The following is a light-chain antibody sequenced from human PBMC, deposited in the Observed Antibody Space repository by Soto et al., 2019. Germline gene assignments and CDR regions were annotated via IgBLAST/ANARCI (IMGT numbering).Light chain of an antibody. J-gene: IGKJ1*01. CDR2: HAS. CDR1: QSVSSY. V-gene: IGKV3-11*01. Sequence: EIVLTQSPATLSLSPGERATLSCRASQSVSSYLAWYQQKPGQAPRLLIYHASNRATGIPARFSGSGSGTDFTLTISRLEPEDFAVYFCQQYGSSPRTFGQGTKVDIK. CDR3: QQYGSSPRT.